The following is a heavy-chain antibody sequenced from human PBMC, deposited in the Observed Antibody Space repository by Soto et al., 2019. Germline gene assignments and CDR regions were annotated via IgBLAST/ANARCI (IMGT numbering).Heavy chain of an antibody. CDR2: ISYDGSNK. J-gene: IGHJ4*02. D-gene: IGHD1-1*01. Sequence: GGSLRLSCAASGFTFSSYGMHWVRQAPGKGLEWVAVISYDGSNKYYADSVKGRFTISRDNSKNTLYLQMNSLRAEDTAVYYCAKLCVTTAEYFDYWGQGTLVTVSS. CDR3: AKLCVTTAEYFDY. CDR1: GFTFSSYG. V-gene: IGHV3-30*18.